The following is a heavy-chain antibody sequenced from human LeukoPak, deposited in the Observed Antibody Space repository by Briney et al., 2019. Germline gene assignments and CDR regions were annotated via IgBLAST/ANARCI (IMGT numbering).Heavy chain of an antibody. CDR2: ISGSGGST. V-gene: IGHV3-23*01. CDR1: GLTFSSYG. J-gene: IGHJ6*03. CDR3: ARVHRDNWNYLWVYSYMDV. Sequence: GGSLRLSCAASGLTFSSYGMSWVRQAPGKGLEWVSAISGSGGSTYYADSVKGRFTISRDNAKNSVYLQMNSLRAEDTAVYYCARVHRDNWNYLWVYSYMDVWGKGTTVTVSS. D-gene: IGHD1-7*01.